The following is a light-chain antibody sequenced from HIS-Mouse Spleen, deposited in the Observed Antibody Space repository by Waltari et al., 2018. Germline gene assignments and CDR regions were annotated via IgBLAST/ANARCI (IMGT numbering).Light chain of an antibody. Sequence: AIQMTQAPSSLSASVGSRVTITCRAIQGIRNDLGWYQQKPGKAPKLLIYAASSLQSGVPSRFSGSGSGTDFTLTISSLQPEDFATYYCLQDYNYPPTFGQGTKVEIK. CDR2: AAS. J-gene: IGKJ1*01. V-gene: IGKV1-6*01. CDR3: LQDYNYPPT. CDR1: QGIRND.